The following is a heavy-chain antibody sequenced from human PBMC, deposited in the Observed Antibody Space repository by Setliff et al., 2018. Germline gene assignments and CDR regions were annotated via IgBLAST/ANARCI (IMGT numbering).Heavy chain of an antibody. Sequence: GASVKVSCKASGGTFSSYAISWVRQAPGQGLEWMGRIIPILGTANYAQKFQGRVKITTDESTSTAYMELSSLRSEDTAVYYCARGGESGSWLRHFDYWGQGTLVTVSS. V-gene: IGHV1-69*11. CDR2: IIPILGTA. J-gene: IGHJ4*02. D-gene: IGHD2-15*01. CDR3: ARGGESGSWLRHFDY. CDR1: GGTFSSYA.